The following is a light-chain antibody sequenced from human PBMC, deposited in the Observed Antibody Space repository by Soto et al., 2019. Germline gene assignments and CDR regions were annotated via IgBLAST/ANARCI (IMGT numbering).Light chain of an antibody. CDR2: GAS. Sequence: DIRLTQFPSSLSASVGDRVTITCRASQGVGNYLAWFQQKPGKAPQSLIYGASRLQSGAPSRFSGSGSGTDFTLTITRLQPEDFATYYCHQYDTYPLTFGGGTKVEI. J-gene: IGKJ4*01. CDR3: HQYDTYPLT. CDR1: QGVGNY. V-gene: IGKV1-16*01.